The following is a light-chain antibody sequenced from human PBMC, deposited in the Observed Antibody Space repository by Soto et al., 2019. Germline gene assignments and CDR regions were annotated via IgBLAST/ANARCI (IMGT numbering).Light chain of an antibody. J-gene: IGKJ1*01. V-gene: IGKV3-15*01. Sequence: EIVMPQSPATLSVSPGERATLSCRASQSISSNLAWFQQKPGQAPRLLIYGASTRATGVPARFSGSGSGTEFTLTISSLQSEDFAVYYCQQYHNWRTFGQGTKVEIK. CDR3: QQYHNWRT. CDR1: QSISSN. CDR2: GAS.